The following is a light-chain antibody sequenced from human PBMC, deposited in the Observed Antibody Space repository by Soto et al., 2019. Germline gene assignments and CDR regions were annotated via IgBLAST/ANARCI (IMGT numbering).Light chain of an antibody. Sequence: QLVLTQSPSASASLGASVKLTCTLSSGHISYAIAWHQQQPEKGPRYLMKLNSDGSHSKGDGIPDRFSGSSSGAERYLTIASLQSEDAADYYCQNWGTGIQVFGGGTKVTVL. V-gene: IGLV4-69*01. CDR3: QNWGTGIQV. CDR1: SGHISYA. J-gene: IGLJ3*02. CDR2: LNSDGSH.